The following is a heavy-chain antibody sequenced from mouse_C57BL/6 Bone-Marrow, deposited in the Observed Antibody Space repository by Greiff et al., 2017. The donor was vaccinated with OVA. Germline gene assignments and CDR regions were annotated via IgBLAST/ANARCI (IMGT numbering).Heavy chain of an antibody. CDR2: IHPNSGST. V-gene: IGHV1-64*01. Sequence: QVQLQQPGAELVKPGASVTLSCKASGYTFTSYWMHWVKQRPGQGLEWIGMIHPNSGSTNYNEKFKSKATLTVDKSSSTAYMQLSSLTSEDSAVYYCARAGYDYPWFAYWGQGTLVTVSA. D-gene: IGHD2-4*01. CDR3: ARAGYDYPWFAY. CDR1: GYTFTSYW. J-gene: IGHJ3*01.